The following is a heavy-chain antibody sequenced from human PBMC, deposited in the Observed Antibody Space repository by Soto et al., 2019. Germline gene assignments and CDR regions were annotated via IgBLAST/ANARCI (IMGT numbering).Heavy chain of an antibody. CDR3: ARRLWGSYRYSYYMDV. CDR2: ISAYNGNT. J-gene: IGHJ6*03. D-gene: IGHD3-16*02. Sequence: ASGKVSCKASCYTFTSYGISWVRQAPGQGLEWMGWISAYNGNTNYAQKLQGRVTMTTDTSTSTAYMGLRSLRSDDTAVYYCARRLWGSYRYSYYMDVWGKGTTVTVSS. V-gene: IGHV1-18*01. CDR1: CYTFTSYG.